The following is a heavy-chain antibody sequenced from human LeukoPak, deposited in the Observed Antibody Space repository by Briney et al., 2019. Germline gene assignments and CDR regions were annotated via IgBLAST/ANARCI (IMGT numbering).Heavy chain of an antibody. J-gene: IGHJ4*02. V-gene: IGHV4-59*01. Sequence: SETLSLTCTVSGGSISSYYWSWIRQPPGKELEWFGNIYYSGSTTYTPSLKSQVPIQVNTPKNHFSLKLTSVPPADTAVYYFAREGAYDSSGYFDYWGQGTLVTVSS. CDR3: AREGAYDSSGYFDY. CDR2: IYYSGST. D-gene: IGHD3-22*01. CDR1: GGSISSYY.